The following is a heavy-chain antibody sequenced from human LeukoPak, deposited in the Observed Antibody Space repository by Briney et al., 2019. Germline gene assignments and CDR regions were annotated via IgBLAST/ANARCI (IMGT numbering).Heavy chain of an antibody. Sequence: HGGSLRLSCAASGFAFSSYSMNWVRQAPGKGLEWVSYISSSSSTIYYADSVKGRFTISRDNAKNSLYLQMNSLRAEDTAVYYCARDRLTTIEGGGYYFDYWGQGTLVTVSS. V-gene: IGHV3-48*01. CDR2: ISSSSSTI. J-gene: IGHJ4*02. D-gene: IGHD2-21*02. CDR3: ARDRLTTIEGGGYYFDY. CDR1: GFAFSSYS.